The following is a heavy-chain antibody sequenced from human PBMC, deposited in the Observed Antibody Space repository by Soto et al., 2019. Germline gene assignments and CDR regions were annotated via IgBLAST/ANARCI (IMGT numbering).Heavy chain of an antibody. Sequence: SETLSLTCAVYGGSFSGYYWSCIRQPPGKGLEWIGEINHSGSTNYNPSLKSRVTISVDTSKNQFSLKLSSVTAADTAVYYCERGGAARRWTPWGQGTLVTVSS. V-gene: IGHV4-34*01. CDR2: INHSGST. CDR3: ERGGAARRWTP. CDR1: GGSFSGYY. J-gene: IGHJ5*02. D-gene: IGHD6-6*01.